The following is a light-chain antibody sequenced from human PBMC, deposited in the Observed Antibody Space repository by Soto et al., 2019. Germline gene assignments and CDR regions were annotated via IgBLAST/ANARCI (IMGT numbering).Light chain of an antibody. V-gene: IGKV3-11*01. CDR2: DAS. Sequence: EIVLTQSPATLSLSPGERATLSGWASQSVGRSLAWYQQKPGQAPSLLINDASNRATGIPARFGGSGSGTDFTLTISSLEPEDFGVYYCYQYYSSPHTFGPGTRVDLK. CDR1: QSVGRS. CDR3: YQYYSSPHT. J-gene: IGKJ3*01.